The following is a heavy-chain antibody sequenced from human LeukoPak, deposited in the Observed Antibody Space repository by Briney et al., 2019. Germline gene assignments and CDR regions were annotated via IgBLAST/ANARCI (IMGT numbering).Heavy chain of an antibody. CDR1: GFIFSTYG. CDR3: AKGSPRSVEY. J-gene: IGHJ4*02. CDR2: ISFEGNNK. D-gene: IGHD3-3*01. V-gene: IGHV3-30*02. Sequence: GGSLRLSCAASGFIFSTYGMHWLRQAPGKGLEWVAFISFEGNNKYYVASVKGRFTSSRDNSKNTLYLQMNSLRVEDTAIYYCAKGSPRSVEYWGQGTLVTVSS.